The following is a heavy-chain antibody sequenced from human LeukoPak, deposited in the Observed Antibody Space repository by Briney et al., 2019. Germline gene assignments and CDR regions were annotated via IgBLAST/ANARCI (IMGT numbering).Heavy chain of an antibody. Sequence: GGSLRLSCAASGLTFSSYGMHWVRQAPGKGLEWVAVISPDGTQKYDADSVKGRFTISRDNSQKILYLQMNTLRTEDTAVYYCARNLVGSGYYFDYWGQGTLVTVSS. CDR1: GLTFSSYG. D-gene: IGHD3-22*01. J-gene: IGHJ4*02. CDR2: ISPDGTQK. V-gene: IGHV3-30*03. CDR3: ARNLVGSGYYFDY.